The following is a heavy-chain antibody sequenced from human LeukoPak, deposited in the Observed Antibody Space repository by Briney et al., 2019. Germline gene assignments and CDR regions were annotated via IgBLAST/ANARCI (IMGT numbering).Heavy chain of an antibody. D-gene: IGHD5-18*01. J-gene: IGHJ3*02. V-gene: IGHV4-59*08. CDR3: ARTTAFDAFDI. Sequence: PSETLSLTCTVSGGSISSYYWSWIRQPPGKGLEWIGYIYYSGSTNYNPSLKSRVTISVDTSKNQFSLELSSVTAADTAVYYCARTTAFDAFDIWGQGTMVTVSS. CDR2: IYYSGST. CDR1: GGSISSYY.